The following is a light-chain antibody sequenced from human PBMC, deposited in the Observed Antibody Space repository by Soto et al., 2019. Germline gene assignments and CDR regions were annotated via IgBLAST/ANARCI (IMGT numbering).Light chain of an antibody. Sequence: QSALTQPASVSGSPGQSITISCTGTSTDVGGHYYVSWYQQHPGKAPKLIIYDVTDRPSGVSHRFSGSKSGNTASLTISGLQAEDEADADCTSYTSTNSYVAVGGGTKLTVL. J-gene: IGLJ2*01. CDR3: TSYTSTNSYVA. CDR1: STDVGGHYY. V-gene: IGLV2-14*03. CDR2: DVT.